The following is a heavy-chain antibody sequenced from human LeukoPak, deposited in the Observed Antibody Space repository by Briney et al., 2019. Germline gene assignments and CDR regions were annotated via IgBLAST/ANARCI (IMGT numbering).Heavy chain of an antibody. CDR2: IGTKSNIYAT. V-gene: IGHV3-73*01. D-gene: IGHD6-25*01. CDR3: TRLAAFNAFAI. CDR1: GFTFGDSI. J-gene: IGHJ3*02. Sequence: GGSLRLSCATSGFTFGDSIMNWVRQASGKGLEWLGRIGTKSNIYATDYAASLKGRFTISRDDSKNTAYQQMNSLKTEDTAVYYCTRLAAFNAFAIWGQGTKVSVSS.